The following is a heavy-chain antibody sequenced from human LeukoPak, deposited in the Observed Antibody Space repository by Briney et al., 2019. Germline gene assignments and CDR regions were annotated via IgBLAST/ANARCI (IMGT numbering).Heavy chain of an antibody. CDR2: IRYDGSNK. D-gene: IGHD6-13*01. V-gene: IGHV3-30*02. Sequence: GGSLRLSCAASGFTFSSYGMHWVRQAPGKGLEWVAFIRYDGSNKYYADSVKGRFTISRDSSKNTLYLQMNSLRAEDTAVYYCAKDSLYSSSWGNFDYWGQGTLVTVSS. CDR3: AKDSLYSSSWGNFDY. CDR1: GFTFSSYG. J-gene: IGHJ4*02.